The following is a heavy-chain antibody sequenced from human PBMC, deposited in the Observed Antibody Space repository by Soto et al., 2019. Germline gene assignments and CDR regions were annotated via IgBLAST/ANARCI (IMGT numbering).Heavy chain of an antibody. CDR3: ARRRDGYRRYAFDI. J-gene: IGHJ3*02. CDR1: GVSFSGYY. CDR2: INHSGST. V-gene: IGHV4-34*01. Sequence: SETLSLTCAVYGVSFSGYYWSWIRQPPGKGLEWIGEINHSGSTNYNPSLKSRVTISVNTSKNQFSLKLSSVTAADTAVYYCARRRDGYRRYAFDIWGQGTMVTVSS. D-gene: IGHD5-12*01.